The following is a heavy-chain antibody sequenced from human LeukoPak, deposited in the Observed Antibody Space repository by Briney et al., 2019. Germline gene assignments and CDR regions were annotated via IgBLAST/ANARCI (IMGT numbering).Heavy chain of an antibody. CDR2: ISWNSGSI. Sequence: GGSLRLSCTASGFTFDDYAMHWVRHAPGRGLEWVSGISWNSGSIDYAGSVRGRFTISRDNANNSLFLRMSSLSAEDTALYYCAKGTGKYWTYFDNWGQGTLVTVSS. CDR3: AKGTGKYWTYFDN. J-gene: IGHJ4*02. CDR1: GFTFDDYA. D-gene: IGHD1-1*01. V-gene: IGHV3-9*01.